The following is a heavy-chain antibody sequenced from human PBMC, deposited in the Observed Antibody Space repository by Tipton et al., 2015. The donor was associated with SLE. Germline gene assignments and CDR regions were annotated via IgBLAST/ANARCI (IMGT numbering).Heavy chain of an antibody. CDR1: GGSVINSYYY. CDR3: ARNLWGFHFYYMDV. Sequence: LRLSCTVSGGSVINSYYYWSWIRQHPGKGLEWVASIYYDGRTEYNPSLKSRLTISVDTSKNLFFLRLTSMTAAETAVYYCARNLWGFHFYYMDVWGKGTTVTVSS. D-gene: IGHD3-16*01. CDR2: IYYDGRT. V-gene: IGHV4-31*03. J-gene: IGHJ6*03.